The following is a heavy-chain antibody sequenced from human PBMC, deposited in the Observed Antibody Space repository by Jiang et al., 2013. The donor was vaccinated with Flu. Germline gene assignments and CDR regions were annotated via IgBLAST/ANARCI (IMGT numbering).Heavy chain of an antibody. J-gene: IGHJ5*02. CDR1: GGSVSSGSYY. V-gene: IGHV4-61*01. D-gene: IGHD3-10*01. Sequence: GSGLVKPSETLSLTCTVSGGSVSSGSYYWSWIRQPPGKGLEWIGYIYYSGSTNYNPSLKSRVTISVDTSKNQFSLKLSSVTAADTAVYYCARVRGIGGFDPWGQGTLVTVSS. CDR3: ARVRGIGGFDP. CDR2: IYYSGST.